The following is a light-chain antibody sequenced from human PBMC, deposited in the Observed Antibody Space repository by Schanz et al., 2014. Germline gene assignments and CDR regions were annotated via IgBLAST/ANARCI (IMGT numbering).Light chain of an antibody. CDR3: CSYAGSRTFVL. V-gene: IGLV2-11*01. CDR2: DVS. Sequence: QSALTQPRSVSGSPGQSVTISCAGTSSDVGGHNYVSWYQQHPGKAPKLIIYDVSVRPSGVPDRFSGSKSVNTASLTISGLQAEDEATYYCCSYAGSRTFVLFGGGTKLTVL. J-gene: IGLJ3*02. CDR1: SSDVGGHNY.